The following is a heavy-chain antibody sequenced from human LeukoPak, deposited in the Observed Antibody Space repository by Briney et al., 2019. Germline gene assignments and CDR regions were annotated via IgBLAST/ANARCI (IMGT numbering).Heavy chain of an antibody. V-gene: IGHV4-4*02. CDR2: VSLTGRT. CDR1: GGSISSTNW. J-gene: IGHJ4*02. CDR3: SRESGPFCPFGY. Sequence: PSETLSLTCGVSGGSISSTNWWSWVRQPPGQGLEWIGEVSLTGRTNYNPSLNSRVTMSLDESRNQVSLNLTSVTAADTAIYYCSRESGPFCPFGYWGQGTLAIVPS. D-gene: IGHD1-26*01.